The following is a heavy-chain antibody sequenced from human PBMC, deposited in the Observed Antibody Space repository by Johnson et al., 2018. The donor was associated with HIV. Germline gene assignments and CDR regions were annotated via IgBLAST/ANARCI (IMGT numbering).Heavy chain of an antibody. CDR3: ARVRSGGYYDAFDI. Sequence: QVQLVESGGGVVQPGRSLRLSCAASGFTFSSYAMHWVRQAPGKGLEWVAVISYDGSKKYYADSVKGRFTISRDNAKNSLYLQMNSLRAEDSALYYCARVRSGGYYDAFDIWGQGTMVTVSS. CDR1: GFTFSSYA. V-gene: IGHV3-30*04. J-gene: IGHJ3*02. D-gene: IGHD1-26*01. CDR2: ISYDGSKK.